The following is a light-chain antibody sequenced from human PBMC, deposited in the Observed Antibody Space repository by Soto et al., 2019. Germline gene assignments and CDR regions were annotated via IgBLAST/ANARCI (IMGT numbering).Light chain of an antibody. Sequence: DIQMTQSPSTLSASVEDRVVITCLASQGISNWLAWYQQKPGKAPKLLIYAASNLQSGVPSRFSGSGAGTDVTLTISSLQPEDFATYYCQQANSFPFTFGQGTRLEI. CDR3: QQANSFPFT. CDR2: AAS. J-gene: IGKJ5*01. V-gene: IGKV1-12*01. CDR1: QGISNW.